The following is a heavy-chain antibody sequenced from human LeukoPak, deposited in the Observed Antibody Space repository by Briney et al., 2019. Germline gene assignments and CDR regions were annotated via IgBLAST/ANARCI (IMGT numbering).Heavy chain of an antibody. D-gene: IGHD6-6*01. CDR3: ARDEWPYSSSSVVDY. Sequence: GASVTVSCTASGYTFTSYGISWVRQAPGQGLEWMGCISAYNGNTNYAQKLQGRVTMTTDTSTGTAYMELRSLRSDDTAVYYCARDEWPYSSSSVVDYWGQGTLVTVSS. CDR1: GYTFTSYG. V-gene: IGHV1-18*01. CDR2: ISAYNGNT. J-gene: IGHJ4*02.